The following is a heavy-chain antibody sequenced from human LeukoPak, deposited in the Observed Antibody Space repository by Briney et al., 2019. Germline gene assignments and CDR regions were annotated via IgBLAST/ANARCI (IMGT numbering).Heavy chain of an antibody. J-gene: IGHJ4*02. D-gene: IGHD3-22*01. V-gene: IGHV3-23*01. CDR1: GFTFSSYA. CDR2: ISGSGGST. CDR3: ANFATYYDSSGRGAY. Sequence: GGSLRLSCAASGFTFSSYAMSWVRQAPGKGLEWVSAISGSGGSTYYADSVKGRSTISRDNSKNTLYLQMNSLRAEDTAVYYCANFATYYDSSGRGAYWGQGTLVTVSS.